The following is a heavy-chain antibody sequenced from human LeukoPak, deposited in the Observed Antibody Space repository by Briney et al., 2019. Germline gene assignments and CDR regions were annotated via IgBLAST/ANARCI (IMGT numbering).Heavy chain of an antibody. D-gene: IGHD2-15*01. CDR1: GYTFTSYD. CDR3: ARGCSGGSCYGVSSSIDV. V-gene: IGHV1-8*01. Sequence: ASVKVSCKASGYTFTSYDINWVRQATGQGLEWLGWMNPNSGNTGYAQKFQGRVTMTRNTSISTAYMELSSLRYEDTAVYYCARGCSGGSCYGVSSSIDVWGKGTTVTFSS. J-gene: IGHJ6*03. CDR2: MNPNSGNT.